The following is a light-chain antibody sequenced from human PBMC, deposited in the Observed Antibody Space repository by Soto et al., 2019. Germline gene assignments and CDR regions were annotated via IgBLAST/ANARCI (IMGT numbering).Light chain of an antibody. V-gene: IGKV1-5*01. CDR3: HKYNSYSPMYT. J-gene: IGKJ2*01. CDR2: DAS. CDR1: QSISSW. Sequence: DIQMTQSPSTLSASVGDRVTITCRASQSISSWLAWYQQKPGKAPKLLIYDASSLESGVPSRFSDSGSGTEFTLTIGNLQPDDFATYYCHKYNSYSPMYTFGQGTKLDIK.